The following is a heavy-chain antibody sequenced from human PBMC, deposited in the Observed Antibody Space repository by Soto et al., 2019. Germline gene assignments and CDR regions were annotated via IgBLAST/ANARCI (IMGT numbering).Heavy chain of an antibody. CDR2: IFPGDSDT. CDR3: ARHSGVAEDGTD. CDR1: GYSFNNYW. Sequence: GESLKISCKGSGYSFNNYWIAWVRQMPGKGLEWMGIIFPGDSDTVYSPSFQGQVTISVDKSIGTAYLQWSGLKASDTAMYYCARHSGVAEDGTDWGQGTLVTVSS. D-gene: IGHD6-13*01. J-gene: IGHJ1*01. V-gene: IGHV5-51*01.